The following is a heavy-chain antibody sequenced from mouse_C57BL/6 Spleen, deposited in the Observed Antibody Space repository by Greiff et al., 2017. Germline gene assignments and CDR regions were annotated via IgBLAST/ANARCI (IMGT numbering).Heavy chain of an antibody. V-gene: IGHV5-17*01. Sequence: EVHLVESGGGLVKPGGSLKLSCAASGFTFSDYGMHWVRQAPEKGLEWVAYISSGSSTIYYADTMTGRFTISKDNAKNTLFRQRTSLGAEDTAMYYCARKDHYGSSSFDYWGQGTTLTVSS. CDR1: GFTFSDYG. CDR3: ARKDHYGSSSFDY. J-gene: IGHJ2*01. CDR2: ISSGSSTI. D-gene: IGHD1-1*01.